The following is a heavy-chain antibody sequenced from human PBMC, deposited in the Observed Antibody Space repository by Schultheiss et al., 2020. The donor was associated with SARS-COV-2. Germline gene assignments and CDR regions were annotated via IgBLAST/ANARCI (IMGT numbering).Heavy chain of an antibody. CDR2: IYSGGST. CDR1: GFTFSSYG. J-gene: IGHJ3*02. D-gene: IGHD5-12*01. CDR3: ASLVAYDAFDI. V-gene: IGHV3-NL1*01. Sequence: GGSLRLSCAASGFTFSSYGMHWVRQAPGKGLEWVSVIYSGGSTYYADSVKGRFTISRDNAKNSLYLQMNSLRAEDTAVYYCASLVAYDAFDIWGQGTMVTVSS.